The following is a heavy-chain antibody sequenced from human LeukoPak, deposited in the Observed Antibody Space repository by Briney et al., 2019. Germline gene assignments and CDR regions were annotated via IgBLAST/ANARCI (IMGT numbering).Heavy chain of an antibody. Sequence: ASVKVSCKASGYTFTSYDINWVRQATGQGLEWMGWMNPNSGNTGYAQKFQGRVTMTRNTSISTAYMELSSLRSEDTAVYYCARGSHYYGSGSSKGFDPWGQGTLVTVSS. CDR3: ARGSHYYGSGSSKGFDP. CDR2: MNPNSGNT. D-gene: IGHD3-10*01. V-gene: IGHV1-8*01. J-gene: IGHJ5*02. CDR1: GYTFTSYD.